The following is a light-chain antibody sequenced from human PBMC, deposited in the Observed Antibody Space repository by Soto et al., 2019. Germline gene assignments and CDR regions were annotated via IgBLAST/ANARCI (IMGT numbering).Light chain of an antibody. J-gene: IGKJ5*01. V-gene: IGKV3-20*01. Sequence: EDVLTLSVGALSLSPRERASLSCRASQSVSSNYLAWFQQKPGQAPRLLISTASSRATGIPDRFSGSGSGTDFTLTITRLEPEDFAVYYCLQYGSSPHTFGQGARLENK. CDR2: TAS. CDR3: LQYGSSPHT. CDR1: QSVSSNY.